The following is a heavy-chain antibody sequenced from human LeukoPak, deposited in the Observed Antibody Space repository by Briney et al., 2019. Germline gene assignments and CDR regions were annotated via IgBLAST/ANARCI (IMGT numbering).Heavy chain of an antibody. Sequence: ASVKVSCKASGGTFSSYAISWVRQAPGQGLEGMGGIIPIFGTANYAQKFQGRVTITADKSTSTAYMELSSLRSEDTAVYYCARGQQQVGATRLGYYYYYMDVWGKGTTVTVSS. J-gene: IGHJ6*03. CDR3: ARGQQQVGATRLGYYYYYMDV. D-gene: IGHD1-26*01. CDR1: GGTFSSYA. CDR2: IIPIFGTA. V-gene: IGHV1-69*06.